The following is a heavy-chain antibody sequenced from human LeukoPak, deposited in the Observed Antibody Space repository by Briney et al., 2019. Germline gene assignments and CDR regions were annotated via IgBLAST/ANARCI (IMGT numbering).Heavy chain of an antibody. Sequence: SQTLSLACTVSGGSISSGDYYWSWIRQPPGKGLEWIGYIYYSGSTYYNPSLKSRVTISVDTSKNQFSLKLSSVTAADTAVYYCAREVAAAYYGMDVWGQGTTVTVSS. D-gene: IGHD6-13*01. CDR1: GGSISSGDYY. CDR3: AREVAAAYYGMDV. V-gene: IGHV4-30-4*01. J-gene: IGHJ6*02. CDR2: IYYSGST.